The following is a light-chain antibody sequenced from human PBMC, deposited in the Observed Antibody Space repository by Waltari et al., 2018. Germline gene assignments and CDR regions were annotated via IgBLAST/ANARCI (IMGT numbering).Light chain of an antibody. J-gene: IGLJ1*01. Sequence: QSDLSQPASVSGSPGQSITISCTGTSSDIGAYNHVSWYQQHPGEAPKLMFYDVSNRPSGVSPRFSASKSGNTASLTISGLQAEDEADFYCSSYTSSRTYVFGTGTKVTVL. CDR1: SSDIGAYNH. V-gene: IGLV2-14*03. CDR2: DVS. CDR3: SSYTSSRTYV.